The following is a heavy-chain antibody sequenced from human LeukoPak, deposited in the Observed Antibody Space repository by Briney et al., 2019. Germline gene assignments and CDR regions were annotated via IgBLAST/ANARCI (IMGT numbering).Heavy chain of an antibody. J-gene: IGHJ5*02. CDR2: IYAGDSDT. Sequence: GESLKISCKGSGYTFTSYWIGWVRQMPGKGLEWVGIIYAGDSDTRYSPSFQGQVTISADMSISTAYLQWSSLKASDTAMYYCACYLGGGTSAYSFFDPWGQGTLVTVSS. D-gene: IGHD2-15*01. CDR3: ACYLGGGTSAYSFFDP. V-gene: IGHV5-51*01. CDR1: GYTFTSYW.